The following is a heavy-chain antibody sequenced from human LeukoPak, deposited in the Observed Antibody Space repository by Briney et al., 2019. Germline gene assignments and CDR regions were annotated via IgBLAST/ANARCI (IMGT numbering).Heavy chain of an antibody. CDR2: ISSSSSYI. CDR3: ARADGDQAPFDY. V-gene: IGHV3-21*01. D-gene: IGHD4-17*01. Sequence: GGSLRLSCAASGFTFSSYSMNWVRQAPGKGLEWVSSISSSSSYIYYADSVKGRFTISRDNAKNSLYLQMNSLRAEDTAVYYCARADGDQAPFDYWGQGTLVTVSS. CDR1: GFTFSSYS. J-gene: IGHJ4*02.